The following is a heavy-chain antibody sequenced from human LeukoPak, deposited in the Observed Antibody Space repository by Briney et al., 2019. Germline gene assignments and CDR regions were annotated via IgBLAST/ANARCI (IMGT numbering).Heavy chain of an antibody. D-gene: IGHD3-22*01. CDR3: AKNSDISVYYSEGFDY. CDR1: GFTFSSYA. CDR2: ISGSGGST. Sequence: GGSLRLSCAASGFTFSSYAMSWVRQAPGKGLEWVSGISGSGGSTYYADSVKGRFTISRDNSKNTVFLQMNSLRAEDTAVYYCAKNSDISVYYSEGFDYWGQGTLATVSS. V-gene: IGHV3-23*01. J-gene: IGHJ4*02.